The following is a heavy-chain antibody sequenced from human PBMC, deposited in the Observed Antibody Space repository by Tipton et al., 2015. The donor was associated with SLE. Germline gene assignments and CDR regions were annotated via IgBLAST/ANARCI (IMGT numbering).Heavy chain of an antibody. CDR3: ARAGSSWSYYFDY. CDR1: GFTFSDYY. CDR2: ISSSGSTI. Sequence: SLRLSCAASGFTFSDYYMSWIRQAPGKGLEWVSYISSSGSTIYYADSVKGRFTISRDNAKNSLYLQMNSLRAEDTAVYYCARAGSSWSYYFDYWGQGTLVTVSS. J-gene: IGHJ4*02. V-gene: IGHV3-11*01. D-gene: IGHD6-13*01.